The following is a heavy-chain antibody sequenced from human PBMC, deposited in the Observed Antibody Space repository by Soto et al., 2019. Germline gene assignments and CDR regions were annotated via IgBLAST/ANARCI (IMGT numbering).Heavy chain of an antibody. CDR1: VDDFVSYR. D-gene: IGHD2-8*01. CDR2: VRPGDSET. CDR3: ARHVGEVGYCINGVCRMDL. J-gene: IGHJ6*02. Sequence: PGESLKISCKGPVDDFVSYRIGRVRQVSGKGLEWIGHVRPGDSETRYGPSFHGHVSISADKSISTVYLKWTNLEASDTGVYYCARHVGEVGYCINGVCRMDLWGQGTTVTVSS. V-gene: IGHV5-51*01.